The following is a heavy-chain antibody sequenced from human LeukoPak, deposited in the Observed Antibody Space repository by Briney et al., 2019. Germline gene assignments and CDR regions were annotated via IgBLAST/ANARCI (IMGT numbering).Heavy chain of an antibody. CDR2: IYTSGST. CDR3: ARATVVTGYYYYMDV. D-gene: IGHD4-23*01. CDR1: GGSTSSYY. V-gene: IGHV4-4*07. J-gene: IGHJ6*03. Sequence: PSETLSLTCTVSGGSTSSYYWSWIRQPAGKGLEWIGRIYTSGSTNYNASLKRRVSMSVDTSKNQFTLKLSSVTAADTAVYYCARATVVTGYYYYMDVWGKGATVTVSS.